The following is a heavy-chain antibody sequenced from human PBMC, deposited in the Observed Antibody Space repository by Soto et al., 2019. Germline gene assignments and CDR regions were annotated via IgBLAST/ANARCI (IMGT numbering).Heavy chain of an antibody. CDR3: ARDCSSTSCYTNHYYYYYGMDV. D-gene: IGHD2-2*02. CDR1: GYTFTSYG. J-gene: IGHJ6*02. CDR2: ISAYNGNT. Sequence: ASVKVSCKASGYTFTSYGISWVRQAPGQGLEWMGWISAYNGNTNYAQKLQGRVTMTTATSTSTAYMELRSLRSDDTAVYYCARDCSSTSCYTNHYYYYYGMDVWGQGTTVTVSS. V-gene: IGHV1-18*01.